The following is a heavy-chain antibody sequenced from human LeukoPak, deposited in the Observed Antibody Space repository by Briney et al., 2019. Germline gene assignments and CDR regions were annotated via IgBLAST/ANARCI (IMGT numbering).Heavy chain of an antibody. CDR2: ISYDGSNK. CDR3: ARDPVGQGPNKWLRFY. CDR1: GFTFSSYA. V-gene: IGHV3-30-3*01. J-gene: IGHJ4*02. Sequence: GGSLRLSCAASGFTFSSYATHWVRQAPGKGLEWVAVISYDGSNKYYADSVKGRFTISRDNSKNTLYLQMNSLRAEDTAVYYCARDPVGQGPNKWLRFYWGQGTLVTVSS. D-gene: IGHD5-12*01.